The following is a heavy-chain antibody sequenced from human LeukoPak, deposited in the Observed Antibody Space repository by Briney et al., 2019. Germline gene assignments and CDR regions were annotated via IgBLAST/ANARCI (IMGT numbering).Heavy chain of an antibody. D-gene: IGHD1-26*01. CDR2: IYHSGST. J-gene: IGHJ4*02. CDR3: ARDPHNQVRVGATYFDY. CDR1: GGSISSGGYY. Sequence: PSQTLSLTCTVSGGSISSGGYYWSWIRQPPGKGLEWIGYIYHSGSTYYNPSLKSRVTISVDRSKNQFSLQLNSVTPEDTAVYYCARDPHNQVRVGATYFDYWGQGTLVTVSS. V-gene: IGHV4-30-2*01.